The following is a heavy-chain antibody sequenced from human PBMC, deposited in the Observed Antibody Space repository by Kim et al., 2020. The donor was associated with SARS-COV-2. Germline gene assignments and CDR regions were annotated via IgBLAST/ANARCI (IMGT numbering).Heavy chain of an antibody. CDR2: MNPNSGNT. J-gene: IGHJ6*03. CDR1: GYTFTSYD. Sequence: ASVKVSCKASGYTFTSYDINWVRQATGQGLEWMGWMNPNSGNTGYAQKFQGRVTMTRNTSISTAYMELSSLRSEDTAVYYCARGVVPAAMIYYYYMDVWGKGTTVTV. D-gene: IGHD2-2*01. V-gene: IGHV1-8*01. CDR3: ARGVVPAAMIYYYYMDV.